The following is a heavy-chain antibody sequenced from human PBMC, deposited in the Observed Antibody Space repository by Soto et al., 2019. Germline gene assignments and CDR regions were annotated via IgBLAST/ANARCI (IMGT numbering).Heavy chain of an antibody. D-gene: IGHD3-10*01. CDR2: IYWDDDK. V-gene: IGHV2-5*02. Sequence: QITLKESGPTLVKPTQTLTLTCTFSGFSLSTTAVGVGWIRQPPGKALEWLAIIYWDDDKHYSPSLKSRLTITKDIPKNQVVYTMTNMEPVDTATYYCARIRWFGYLFPPDRWGQGTLVTVSS. J-gene: IGHJ5*02. CDR1: GFSLSTTAVG. CDR3: ARIRWFGYLFPPDR.